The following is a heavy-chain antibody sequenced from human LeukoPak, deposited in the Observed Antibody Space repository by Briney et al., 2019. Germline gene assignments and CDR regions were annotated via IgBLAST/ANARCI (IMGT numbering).Heavy chain of an antibody. Sequence: GGSLRLSCAASGFTFSSSAMSWGRQAPGKGLEWVSAISNNGGYTYYADSVQGRFTISRDNSKSTLCLQMNSLRAEDTAVYYCAKQLGYCSDGSCYFPYWGQGTLVTVSS. D-gene: IGHD2-15*01. CDR1: GFTFSSSA. CDR2: ISNNGGYT. J-gene: IGHJ4*02. CDR3: AKQLGYCSDGSCYFPY. V-gene: IGHV3-23*01.